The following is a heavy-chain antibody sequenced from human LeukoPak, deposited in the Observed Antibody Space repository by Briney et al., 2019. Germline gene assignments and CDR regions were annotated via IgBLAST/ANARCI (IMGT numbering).Heavy chain of an antibody. CDR3: VRANGAVAGTFWFDP. CDR2: ISGSSSYI. V-gene: IGHV3-21*01. Sequence: GSLRLSCAASGFPFSSFGMNWVRQAPGKGLEWVSCISGSSSYIYYSDSVKGRFTISRDNAKNSLYLQMNSLRAEDTAVYYCVRANGAVAGTFWFDPWGQGTLVTVSS. CDR1: GFPFSSFG. D-gene: IGHD6-19*01. J-gene: IGHJ5*02.